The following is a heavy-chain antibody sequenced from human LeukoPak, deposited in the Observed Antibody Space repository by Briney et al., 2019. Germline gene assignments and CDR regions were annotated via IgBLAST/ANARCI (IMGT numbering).Heavy chain of an antibody. CDR2: VYYNGST. D-gene: IGHD3-10*01. Sequence: SETLSLTCTVSGDSITSSHWRWIRQPPGKGLEWIGCVYYNGSTTYNPSLKSRLTISVDTSKNQFSLKLSSVAAADTAVYFCAGGSDFRGSVLNYGFDYWGHGTLVTVSS. CDR1: GDSITSSH. CDR3: AGGSDFRGSVLNYGFDY. J-gene: IGHJ4*01. V-gene: IGHV4-59*01.